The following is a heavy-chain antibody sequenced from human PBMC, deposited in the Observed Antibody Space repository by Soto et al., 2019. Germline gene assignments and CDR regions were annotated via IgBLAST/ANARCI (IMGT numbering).Heavy chain of an antibody. J-gene: IGHJ4*02. CDR1: GGSISRYY. D-gene: IGHD3-3*01. V-gene: IGHV4-59*01. Sequence: SETLSLTCTVSGGSISRYYWSWIRQPPGKGLEWIGYIYYSGSTNYNPSLKSRVTISVDTSKNQFSLKLSSVTAADTAVYYCARVTHMEYFDYWGQGTLVTVSS. CDR3: ARVTHMEYFDY. CDR2: IYYSGST.